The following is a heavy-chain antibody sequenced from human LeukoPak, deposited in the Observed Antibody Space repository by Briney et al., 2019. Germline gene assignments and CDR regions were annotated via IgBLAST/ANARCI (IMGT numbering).Heavy chain of an antibody. D-gene: IGHD3-3*01. CDR1: GFTFNNYY. V-gene: IGHV3-11*04. J-gene: IGHJ5*02. CDR2: ISISGYST. CDR3: ARRYDFWSGYYGWFDP. Sequence: GGSLRLSCAASGFTFNNYYMSWIRRAPGKGLEWISYISISGYSTYYTDSVKGRFTFSRDNAKNSLYLQMNNLRPEDTAFYYCARRYDFWSGYYGWFDPWGQGTLVTVSS.